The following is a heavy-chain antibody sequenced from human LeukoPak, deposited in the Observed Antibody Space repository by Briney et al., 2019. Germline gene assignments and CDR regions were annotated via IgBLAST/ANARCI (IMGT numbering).Heavy chain of an antibody. J-gene: IGHJ3*02. Sequence: NRGEPLKISCKASGYTFTSYWIAWVRQMPGKGLEWMGIIYPGDSDTRYSPSFQGQVTISADKSISTAYLQWSSLKASDTAMYYCARRGGLTDAFDIWGQGTMVTVSS. CDR3: ARRGGLTDAFDI. D-gene: IGHD3-16*01. CDR2: IYPGDSDT. CDR1: GYTFTSYW. V-gene: IGHV5-51*01.